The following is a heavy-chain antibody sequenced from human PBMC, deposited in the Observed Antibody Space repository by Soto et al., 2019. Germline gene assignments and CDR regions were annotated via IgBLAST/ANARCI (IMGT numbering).Heavy chain of an antibody. V-gene: IGHV3-21*01. CDR2: ISSSSSYI. Sequence: GGSLRLSCAASGFTFSSYSMNWVRQAPGKGLEWVSSISSSSSYIYYADSVKGRFTISRDNAKNSLYLQMNSLRAEDTAVYYCARDRNEAYRDRWGQGTLVTVSS. J-gene: IGHJ4*02. CDR3: ARDRNEAYRDR. CDR1: GFTFSSYS. D-gene: IGHD4-4*01.